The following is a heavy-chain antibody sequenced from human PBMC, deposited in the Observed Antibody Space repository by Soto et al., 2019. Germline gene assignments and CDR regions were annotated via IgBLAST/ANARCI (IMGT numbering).Heavy chain of an antibody. CDR1: GGSIINSSC. Sequence: PSETLSLTCAVSGGSIINSSCWSWLRQPPGKGLERIGEIHQSGSANYNPSLKSRVTLSIDKSKNEFSLKVTSVTAADTAVYYCARVEFGRFGAYWGQGTPVTV. CDR2: IHQSGSA. J-gene: IGHJ4*02. V-gene: IGHV4-4*02. D-gene: IGHD3-10*01. CDR3: ARVEFGRFGAY.